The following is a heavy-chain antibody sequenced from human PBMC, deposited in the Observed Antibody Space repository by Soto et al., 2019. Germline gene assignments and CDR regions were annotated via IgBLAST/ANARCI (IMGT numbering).Heavy chain of an antibody. Sequence: LRLSCAASGFTFGSYGMHWVRQAPGKGLEWVAVIWYDGSNKYYADSVKGRFTISRDNSKNTLYLQMNSLRAEDTAVYYCARARYIGSGYTFDYWGQGTLVTVSS. CDR2: IWYDGSNK. CDR3: ARARYIGSGYTFDY. J-gene: IGHJ4*02. CDR1: GFTFGSYG. V-gene: IGHV3-33*01. D-gene: IGHD3-3*01.